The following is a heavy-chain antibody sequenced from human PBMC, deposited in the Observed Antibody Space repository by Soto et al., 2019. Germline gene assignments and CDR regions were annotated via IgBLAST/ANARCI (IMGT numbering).Heavy chain of an antibody. CDR3: ARADRKIAVAGTPDY. D-gene: IGHD6-19*01. CDR2: ISAYNGNT. V-gene: IGHV1-18*01. Sequence: ASVKVSCKASGYTFTSYGISWVRQAPGQGLEWMGWISAYNGNTNYAQKLQGRVTMTTDTSTSTAYMGLRSLRSDDTAVYYCARADRKIAVAGTPDYWGQGTLVTVSS. CDR1: GYTFTSYG. J-gene: IGHJ4*02.